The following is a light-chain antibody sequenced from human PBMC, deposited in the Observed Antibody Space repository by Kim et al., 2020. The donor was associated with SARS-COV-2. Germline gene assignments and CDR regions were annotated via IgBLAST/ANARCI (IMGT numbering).Light chain of an antibody. J-gene: IGLJ3*02. CDR2: RDS. CDR3: QVWDSSNWV. CDR1: NMGSKN. Sequence: SVARGQTARITCGGNNMGSKNVHWYQQKPGQAPVLVIYRDSNRPSGIPERFSGSNSGNTATLTISRAQAGDEADYYCQVWDSSNWVFGGGTQLTVL. V-gene: IGLV3-9*01.